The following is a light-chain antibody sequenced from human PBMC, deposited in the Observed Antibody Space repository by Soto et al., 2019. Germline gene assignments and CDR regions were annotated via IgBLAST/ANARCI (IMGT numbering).Light chain of an antibody. J-gene: IGLJ2*01. CDR2: EVT. Sequence: QSVLTQPASVSGSPGQSITISCSATSRDVGAYKYVSWYQQHPGKAPKRIIYEVTYRPSGVSNRFSGSKSGNTASLTISGLQAEDEADYYCSSYRGSGVFGGWTKVTVL. CDR3: SSYRGSGV. CDR1: SRDVGAYKY. V-gene: IGLV2-14*01.